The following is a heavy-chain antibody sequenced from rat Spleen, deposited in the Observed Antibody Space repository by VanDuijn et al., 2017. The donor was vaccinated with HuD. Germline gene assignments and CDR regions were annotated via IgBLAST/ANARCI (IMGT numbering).Heavy chain of an antibody. J-gene: IGHJ4*01. V-gene: IGHV5S13*01. CDR2: ICTGASNT. CDR3: ARGYVMDA. CDR1: GFTFSNYG. Sequence: EVQLVESGGGLVQPGRSLKLSCGVSGFTFSNYGMHWIRQAPTKSLDWVASICTGASNTHYRDSVQGRFTISRDNAKNTQYLEMDSLRSEDTATYYCARGYVMDAWGQGASVTVSS.